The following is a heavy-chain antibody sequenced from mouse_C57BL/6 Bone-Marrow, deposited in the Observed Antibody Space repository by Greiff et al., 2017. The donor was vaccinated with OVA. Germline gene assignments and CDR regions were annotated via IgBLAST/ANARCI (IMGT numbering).Heavy chain of an antibody. Sequence: VQLQQSGPGLVQPSQSLSITCTVSGFSLTSYGVHWVRQSPGQGLEWLGVIWSGGSTDYNAAFISRLSISKDNSKSQVFFKMYSLQADDTAIYYCARKGLLLRWAMDYWGQGTSVTVSS. CDR1: GFSLTSYG. D-gene: IGHD1-1*01. V-gene: IGHV2-2*01. CDR2: IWSGGST. J-gene: IGHJ4*01. CDR3: ARKGLLLRWAMDY.